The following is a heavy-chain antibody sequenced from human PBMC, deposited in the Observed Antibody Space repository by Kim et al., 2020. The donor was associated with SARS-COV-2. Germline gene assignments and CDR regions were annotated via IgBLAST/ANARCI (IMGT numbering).Heavy chain of an antibody. D-gene: IGHD3-10*01. Sequence: VKSRFNISRDNAKKSLYLQKNSLRAEDTAVYYCARDEYHGSGSPSRLAYWGQGTLVTVSS. V-gene: IGHV3-11*05. J-gene: IGHJ4*02. CDR3: ARDEYHGSGSPSRLAY.